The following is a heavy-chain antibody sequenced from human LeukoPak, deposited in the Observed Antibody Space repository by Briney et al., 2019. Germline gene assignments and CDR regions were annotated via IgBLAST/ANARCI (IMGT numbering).Heavy chain of an antibody. J-gene: IGHJ4*02. D-gene: IGHD6-19*01. Sequence: GGSLRLSCAASGFTFSNYAMSWVRQAPGKGLEWVSAISGSGDNTYHADSVKGRFTISRDNSKNTLYLQMNSLRAEDTAVYYCAKDSRIAVAGTSNYWGQGTLVTVSS. CDR3: AKDSRIAVAGTSNY. V-gene: IGHV3-23*01. CDR2: ISGSGDNT. CDR1: GFTFSNYA.